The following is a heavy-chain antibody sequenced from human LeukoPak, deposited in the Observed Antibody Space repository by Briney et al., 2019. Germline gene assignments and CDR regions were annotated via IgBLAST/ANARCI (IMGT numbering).Heavy chain of an antibody. J-gene: IGHJ4*02. CDR3: AASTQGAFDY. Sequence: EASVKVSCKASGNTFGNYDINWVRQAPGQGLEWVGWMNPNGETTGYAPKFQGRVAMSRNTSRNTVYMELSSLRSEDTAVYYCAASTQGAFDYWGQGTLVTVSS. D-gene: IGHD3-16*01. CDR1: GNTFGNYD. V-gene: IGHV1-8*02. CDR2: MNPNGETT.